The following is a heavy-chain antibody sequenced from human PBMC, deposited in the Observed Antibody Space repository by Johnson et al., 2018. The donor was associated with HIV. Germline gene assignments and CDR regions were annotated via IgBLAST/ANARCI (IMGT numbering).Heavy chain of an antibody. D-gene: IGHD2-8*01. CDR2: IYSGGST. V-gene: IGHV3-66*02. Sequence: VQLVESGGGVVRPGGSLTLSCAASGFTFSNAWMSWVRQAPGKGLEWVSVIYSGGSTYYADSVQGRLPISRDNSKNTLYLQMNSLRAEDTAVYYCARDQNIVLMVYAAPGSFDIWGQGTMVTGSS. J-gene: IGHJ3*02. CDR3: ARDQNIVLMVYAAPGSFDI. CDR1: GFTFSNAW.